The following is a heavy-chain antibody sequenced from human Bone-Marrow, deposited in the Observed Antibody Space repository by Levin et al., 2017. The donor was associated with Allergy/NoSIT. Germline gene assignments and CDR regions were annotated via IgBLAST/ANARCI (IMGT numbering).Heavy chain of an antibody. CDR3: ARGGDTSGFATGNWLDV. J-gene: IGHJ5*02. Sequence: GESLKISCKSFGYTFTDHYIFWVRQAPGQGPEWMGIINPSAESAVYARKFEGRVTMTTDASTMTVYMDLSRLRSEDTAFYYCARGGDTSGFATGNWLDVWGQGTLVTVST. V-gene: IGHV1-46*01. CDR2: INPSAESA. CDR1: GYTFTDHY. D-gene: IGHD5-12*01.